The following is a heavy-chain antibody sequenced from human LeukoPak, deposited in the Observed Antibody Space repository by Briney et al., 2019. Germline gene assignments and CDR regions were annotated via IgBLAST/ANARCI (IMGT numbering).Heavy chain of an antibody. Sequence: GGSLRLSCAASGFTFDDYAMHWVRQAPGKGLEWVSGISWNSGSIGYADSVKGRFTISRDNAKNSLYLQMNSLRAEDTTLYYCAKGGIYMVREQFDPWGQGTLVTVSS. CDR2: ISWNSGSI. CDR1: GFTFDDYA. J-gene: IGHJ5*02. CDR3: AKGGIYMVREQFDP. V-gene: IGHV3-9*01. D-gene: IGHD3-10*01.